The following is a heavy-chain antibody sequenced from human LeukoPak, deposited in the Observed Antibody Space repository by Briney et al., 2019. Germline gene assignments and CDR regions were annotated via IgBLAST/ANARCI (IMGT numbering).Heavy chain of an antibody. D-gene: IGHD2-21*02. CDR1: GFTFSDHY. J-gene: IGHJ3*01. V-gene: IGHV3-72*01. Sequence: GGSLRLSCAASGFTFSDHYMDWVRQAPGEGLEWVGRSINKANRYTTEYAASVKGRFTISRDVSKDSLYLQMNSLKTEETAVYYCARAGLVVVTAKKSDAFDVWGQGTMVTVSS. CDR2: SINKANRYTT. CDR3: ARAGLVVVTAKKSDAFDV.